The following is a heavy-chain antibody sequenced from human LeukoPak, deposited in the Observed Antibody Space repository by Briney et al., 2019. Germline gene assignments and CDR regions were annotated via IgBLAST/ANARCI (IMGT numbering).Heavy chain of an antibody. CDR2: IYYSGTT. D-gene: IGHD6-6*01. CDR1: GGSISSSSYY. V-gene: IGHV4-39*01. J-gene: IGHJ4*02. Sequence: SETLSLTCSVSGGSISSSSYYWAWIRQPPGKGLEWIGNIYYSGTTYYNPSLKSRVTISVDTSKNQFSLKLSSVTAADTAVYYCARVLYSNSFFDCWGQGTLVTVSS. CDR3: ARVLYSNSFFDC.